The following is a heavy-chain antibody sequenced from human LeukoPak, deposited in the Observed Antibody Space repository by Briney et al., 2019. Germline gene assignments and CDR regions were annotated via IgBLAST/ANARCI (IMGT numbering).Heavy chain of an antibody. CDR1: GFTFSNYA. CDR2: IGGSGGTT. Sequence: TGGSLRLSCAADGFTFSNYAMSWVSQPPGKGREWVSVIGGSGGTTYYPDSVKGRFIISRDNSKNALYLQMNIRRAEDAAVYYCAKDLSSSGWYCSGYWGQGALVTVSS. CDR3: AKDLSSSGWYCSGY. J-gene: IGHJ4*02. V-gene: IGHV3-23*01. D-gene: IGHD6-19*01.